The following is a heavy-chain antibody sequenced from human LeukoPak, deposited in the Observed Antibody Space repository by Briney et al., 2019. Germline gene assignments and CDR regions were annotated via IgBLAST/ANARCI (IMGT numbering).Heavy chain of an antibody. CDR3: ARDRMEYSSSWYEYYMDV. Sequence: PSQILSLTCTVSGGSISSGGYYWSWIRQHPGKGLEWIGYIYYSGSTYYNPSLKSRVTISVDTSKNQFSLKLSSVTAADTAVYYCARDRMEYSSSWYEYYMDVWGKGTTVTVSS. V-gene: IGHV4-31*03. J-gene: IGHJ6*03. CDR1: GGSISSGGYY. CDR2: IYYSGST. D-gene: IGHD6-13*01.